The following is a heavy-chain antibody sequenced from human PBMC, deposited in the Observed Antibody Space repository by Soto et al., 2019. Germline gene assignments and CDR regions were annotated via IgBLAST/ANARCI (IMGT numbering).Heavy chain of an antibody. J-gene: IGHJ5*02. Sequence: EVQLLESGGGLVQPGGSLRLSCAASGFIFRNHVLIWVRQAPGKGLEWVSAIDNSGDGSFYADSVKGRFIISRDNSKDTVFLHMNNLRLEDTAFYYCAKIPSRGMIFGAGSWGQGTLVTVSS. CDR1: GFIFRNHV. D-gene: IGHD3-3*01. V-gene: IGHV3-23*05. CDR2: IDNSGDGS. CDR3: AKIPSRGMIFGAGS.